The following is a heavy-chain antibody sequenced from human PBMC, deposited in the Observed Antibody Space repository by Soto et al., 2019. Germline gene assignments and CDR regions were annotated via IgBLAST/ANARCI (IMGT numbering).Heavy chain of an antibody. CDR3: ARGDTYQNYYDAFDI. Sequence: PSETLSLTCTVSGGSISSYYWSWIRQPPGKGLEWIGYIYYSGSTNYNPSLKSRVTISVDTSKNQFSLKLSSVTAADTAVYYRARGDTYQNYYDAFDIWGQGSMVTVSS. CDR1: GGSISSYY. J-gene: IGHJ3*02. D-gene: IGHD2-2*01. CDR2: IYYSGST. V-gene: IGHV4-59*01.